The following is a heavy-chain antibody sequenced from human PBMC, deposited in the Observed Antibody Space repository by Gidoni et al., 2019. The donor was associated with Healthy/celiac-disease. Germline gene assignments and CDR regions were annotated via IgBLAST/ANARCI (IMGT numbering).Heavy chain of an antibody. CDR3: ARANYDFWSGYPPPYYFDY. V-gene: IGHV3-30-3*01. J-gene: IGHJ4*02. CDR2: ISYDGSNK. D-gene: IGHD3-3*01. CDR1: GFTSSSYA. Sequence: QVQLVESGGGVVQPGRSLRLSCSASGFTSSSYAMHWVRQAPGKGLEWVAVISYDGSNKYYADSVKGRFTISRDNSKNTLYLQMNSLRAEDTAVYYCARANYDFWSGYPPPYYFDYWGQGTLVTVSS.